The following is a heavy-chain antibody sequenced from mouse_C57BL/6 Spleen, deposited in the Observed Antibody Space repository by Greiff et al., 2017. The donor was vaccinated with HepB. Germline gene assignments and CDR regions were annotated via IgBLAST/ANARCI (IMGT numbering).Heavy chain of an antibody. CDR2: SRNKANDYTT. Sequence: EVQRVESGGGLVQSGRSLRLSCATSGFTFSDFYMEWVRQAPGKGLEWIAASRNKANDYTTEYSASVKGRFIVSRDTSQSILYLQMNALRAEDTAIYYCARDGWDHWYFDVWGTGTTVTVSS. CDR1: GFTFSDFY. CDR3: ARDGWDHWYFDV. J-gene: IGHJ1*03. D-gene: IGHD4-1*01. V-gene: IGHV7-1*01.